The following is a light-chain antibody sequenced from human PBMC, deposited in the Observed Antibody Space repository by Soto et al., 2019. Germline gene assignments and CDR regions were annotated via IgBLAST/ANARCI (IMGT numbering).Light chain of an antibody. CDR2: KAS. CDR1: QIISTS. CDR3: QQYDSYSHT. V-gene: IGKV1-5*03. J-gene: IGKJ2*01. Sequence: DIQMTQSPSTLSASVGDRATITCRASQIISTSLAWYQQKPGKAPKLLIFKASNLESGVPSRFSGSGSGTEFTLTISSLQPDDFATYYCQQYDSYSHTFGQGTKVDIK.